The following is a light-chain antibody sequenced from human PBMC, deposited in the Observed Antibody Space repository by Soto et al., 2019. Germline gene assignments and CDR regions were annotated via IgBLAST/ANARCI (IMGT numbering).Light chain of an antibody. V-gene: IGLV1-51*01. CDR1: SSNIGNNY. CDR2: DNN. Sequence: QSALTQSPSVSAAPGQKVTISCSGSSSNIGNNYVSWYQQVPGTAPKLLIYDNNKRPSGIPDRFSGSESGTSGTLDITGLQTGDEADYYCATWDGSLPGEVFGGGTKVTVL. J-gene: IGLJ2*01. CDR3: ATWDGSLPGEV.